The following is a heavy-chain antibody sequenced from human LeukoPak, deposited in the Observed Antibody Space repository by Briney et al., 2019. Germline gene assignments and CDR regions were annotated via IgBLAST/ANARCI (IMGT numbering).Heavy chain of an antibody. CDR1: GFTFSSYG. D-gene: IGHD3-22*01. V-gene: IGHV3-30*03. CDR2: ISYDGSNK. CDR3: ARDRFYYESSGSYYVGYLDY. Sequence: SGGSLRLSCAASGFTFSSYGMHWVRQAPGKGLEWVAVISYDGSNKYYADSVKGRFTISRDNSKNTLYLQMNSLRAEDTAVYYCARDRFYYESSGSYYVGYLDYWGQGTRVTVSS. J-gene: IGHJ4*02.